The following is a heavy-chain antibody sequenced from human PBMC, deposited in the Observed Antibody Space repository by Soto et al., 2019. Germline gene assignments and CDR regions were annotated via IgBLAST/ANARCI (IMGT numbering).Heavy chain of an antibody. CDR1: GFTFSDYY. CDR2: ISSSGSTI. J-gene: IGHJ6*02. CDR3: AIQSSSGWYGASYYYYYGMDV. V-gene: IGHV3-11*01. Sequence: PGGSLRLSCAASGFTFSDYYMIWIRQAPGKGLEWVSYISSSGSTIYYADSVKGRFTISRDNAKNSLYLQMNSLRAEDTAVYYCAIQSSSGWYGASYYYYYGMDVWGQGTTVTVSS. D-gene: IGHD6-19*01.